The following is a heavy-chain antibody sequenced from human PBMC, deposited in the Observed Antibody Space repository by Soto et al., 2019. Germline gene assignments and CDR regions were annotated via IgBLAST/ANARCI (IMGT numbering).Heavy chain of an antibody. J-gene: IGHJ6*02. CDR1: GYTFTSYA. Sequence: ASLKVSCKASGYTFTSYAMHSPRQAPGQRLEWMGWINAGNGNTKYSQKFQGRVTITRDTSASTAYMELSSLGSEDTAVYYCENGIYGDPRYGMDVWGQGTTVTVSS. V-gene: IGHV1-3*01. CDR2: INAGNGNT. D-gene: IGHD4-17*01. CDR3: ENGIYGDPRYGMDV.